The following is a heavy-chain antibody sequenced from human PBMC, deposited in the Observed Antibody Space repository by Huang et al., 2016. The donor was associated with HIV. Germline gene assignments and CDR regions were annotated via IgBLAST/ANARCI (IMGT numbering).Heavy chain of an antibody. D-gene: IGHD3-3*01. V-gene: IGHV3-74*02. CDR1: GFIFSDYW. Sequence: EVELAESGGGSVRPGQSLRLSCVGSGFIFSDYWMHWVRQSPGKGLMWVGRIESDVSSTSYADAVKGRFTIYRDNARNTVYLQMSSLRVDDTAVYYCVRAREKGYDFWSGYRYWGQGAQVTVSS. CDR3: VRAREKGYDFWSGYRY. J-gene: IGHJ4*01. CDR2: IESDVSST.